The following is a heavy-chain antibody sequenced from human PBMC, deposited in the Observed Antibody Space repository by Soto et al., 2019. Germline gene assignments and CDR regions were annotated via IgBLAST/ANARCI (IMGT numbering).Heavy chain of an antibody. CDR1: GGSIGSSSYY. J-gene: IGHJ4*02. CDR2: IYYSGST. V-gene: IGHV4-39*01. CDR3: ARDYGDLIKHFDY. Sequence: SETLSLTCTVSGGSIGSSSYYWGWIRQPPGKGLEWIGSIYYSGSTYYNPSLKSRVTISVDTSKNQFSLKLSSVTAADTAVYYCARDYGDLIKHFDYWGQGTLVTVSS. D-gene: IGHD4-17*01.